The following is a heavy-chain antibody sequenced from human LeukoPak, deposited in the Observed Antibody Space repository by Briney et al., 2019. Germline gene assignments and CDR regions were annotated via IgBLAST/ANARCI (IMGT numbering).Heavy chain of an antibody. CDR3: ASLWHNDY. J-gene: IGHJ4*02. Sequence: PGRSLRLSCAASGFTFSSYAMHWVRQAPGKGLEWVAVISYDGSNKYYADSVKGRFTISRDNSKSTLYLQMNSLRAEDTAVYYCASLWHNDYWGQGTLVTVSS. CDR2: ISYDGSNK. V-gene: IGHV3-30-3*01. CDR1: GFTFSSYA. D-gene: IGHD3-10*01.